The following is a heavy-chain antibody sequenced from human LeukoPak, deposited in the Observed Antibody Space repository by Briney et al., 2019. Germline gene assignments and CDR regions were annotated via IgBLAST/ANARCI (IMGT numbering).Heavy chain of an antibody. V-gene: IGHV4-34*01. CDR2: INHSGST. Sequence: PSETLSLTCAVYGGSFSGYYWSWIPQPPGKGLEWIGEINHSGSTNYNQSLKSRVTISVDTSKNQFSLKLSSVTAADTAVYYCAREPLPPDAFDIWGQGTMVTVSS. J-gene: IGHJ3*02. D-gene: IGHD2-15*01. CDR1: GGSFSGYY. CDR3: AREPLPPDAFDI.